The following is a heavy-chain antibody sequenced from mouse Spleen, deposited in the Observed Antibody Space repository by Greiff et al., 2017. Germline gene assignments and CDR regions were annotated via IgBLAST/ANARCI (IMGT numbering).Heavy chain of an antibody. J-gene: IGHJ3*01. Sequence: EVQLVESGGGLVQPKGSLKLSCAASGFTFSDAWMDWVRQSPEKGLEWVAEIRNKANNHATYYAESVKGRFTISRDDSKSSVYLQMNSLRAEDTGIYYCTQLSWFAYWGQGTLVTVSA. D-gene: IGHD4-1*02. CDR3: TQLSWFAY. CDR2: IRNKANNHAT. CDR1: GFTFSDAW. V-gene: IGHV6-6*01.